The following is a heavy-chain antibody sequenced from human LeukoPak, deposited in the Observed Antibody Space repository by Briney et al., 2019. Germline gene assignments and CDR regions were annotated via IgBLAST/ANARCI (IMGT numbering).Heavy chain of an antibody. D-gene: IGHD3-22*01. CDR3: ASNRYYYDSSGYRPDAFDI. CDR2: IRSSGSTM. Sequence: GGSLRLSCAASGFTFSSYSMNWVRQAPGKGLEWVSYIRSSGSTMYYADSVKGRFTISRDNAKNSLYLQMNSLRAEDTAVYYCASNRYYYDSSGYRPDAFDIWGQGTMVTVSS. CDR1: GFTFSSYS. J-gene: IGHJ3*02. V-gene: IGHV3-48*04.